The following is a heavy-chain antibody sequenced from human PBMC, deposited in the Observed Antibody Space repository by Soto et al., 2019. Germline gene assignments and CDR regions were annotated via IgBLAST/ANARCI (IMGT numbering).Heavy chain of an antibody. Sequence: QVPLVQSGAEVKKPGASVKVSCKASGYTFTNFGITWVRQAPGQGLEWMGWISGNNGNTNYARNLQGRVTMTTDTSTSTAYMELRSLRSDDTAVYYCARGSSSSGFDPWGQGTLVTVSS. V-gene: IGHV1-18*01. J-gene: IGHJ5*02. D-gene: IGHD6-13*01. CDR3: ARGSSSSGFDP. CDR2: ISGNNGNT. CDR1: GYTFTNFG.